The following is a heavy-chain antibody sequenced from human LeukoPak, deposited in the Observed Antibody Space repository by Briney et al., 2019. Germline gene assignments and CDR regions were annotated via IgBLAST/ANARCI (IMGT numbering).Heavy chain of an antibody. CDR2: IYYSGST. V-gene: IGHV4-59*01. CDR3: AKSSGYYYYYYMDV. CDR1: GGSISSYY. Sequence: SETLSLTCTVSGGSISSYYWSWIRQPPGKGLEWIGYIYYSGSTNYNPSLKSRVTISVDTSKNQFSLKLSSVAAADTAVYYCAKSSGYYYYYYMDVWGKGTTVTISS. J-gene: IGHJ6*03. D-gene: IGHD3-10*01.